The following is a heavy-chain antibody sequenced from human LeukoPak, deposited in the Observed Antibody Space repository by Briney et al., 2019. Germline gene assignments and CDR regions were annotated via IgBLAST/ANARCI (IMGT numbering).Heavy chain of an antibody. CDR2: IYISGST. V-gene: IGHV4-4*07. Sequence: SETLSLTCTVSGASIRSYYWSWIRQPAGKGLEWIGRIYISGSTNYNPSPKSRATMSVDTSKNQFSLKLSSVTAADTAVYYCARVEAAAEFDPWGQGTLVTVSS. CDR1: GASIRSYY. D-gene: IGHD6-13*01. J-gene: IGHJ5*02. CDR3: ARVEAAAEFDP.